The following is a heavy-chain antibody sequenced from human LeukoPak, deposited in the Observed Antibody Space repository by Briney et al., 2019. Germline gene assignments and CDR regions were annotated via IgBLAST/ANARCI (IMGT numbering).Heavy chain of an antibody. CDR2: ISSGSSTI. CDR1: GFTFSSYS. Sequence: GGSLRLSCAASGFTFSSYSMNWVRQAPGKGLEWVSYISSGSSTIYYADSVKGRFTISRDNAKNSLCLQMSGLRDEDTAVYYCARENIVVVTAIRDAFDIWGQGTMVTVSS. CDR3: ARENIVVVTAIRDAFDI. D-gene: IGHD2-21*02. V-gene: IGHV3-48*02. J-gene: IGHJ3*02.